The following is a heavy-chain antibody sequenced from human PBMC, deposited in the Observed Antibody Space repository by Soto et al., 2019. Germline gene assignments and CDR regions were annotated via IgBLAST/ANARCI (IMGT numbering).Heavy chain of an antibody. CDR1: GYTLTELS. V-gene: IGHV1-24*01. Sequence: ASVKVSCKVSGYTLTELSMHWVRQAPGKGLEWMGGFDPEDGETIYAQKFQGRVTMTEDTSTDTAYMELSSLRSEDTAVYYCATGDPEYSGYDYYYYYYMDVWGKGTTVTVS. J-gene: IGHJ6*03. CDR2: FDPEDGET. CDR3: ATGDPEYSGYDYYYYYYMDV. D-gene: IGHD5-12*01.